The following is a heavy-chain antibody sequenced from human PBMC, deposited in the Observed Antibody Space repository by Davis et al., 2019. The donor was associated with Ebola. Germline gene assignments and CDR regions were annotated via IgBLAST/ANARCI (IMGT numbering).Heavy chain of an antibody. Sequence: SDTLSLTCAVSGGPISSSNWWSWVRPPPGKGLAWIGEIYHSGSTNYNPSLKSRVTISVDTSKNQFSLKLSSVTAADTAVYDCAREGWGIAAARTGTYYYGMDVWGQGTTVTVSS. CDR1: GGPISSSNW. D-gene: IGHD6-13*01. CDR2: IYHSGST. CDR3: AREGWGIAAARTGTYYYGMDV. J-gene: IGHJ6*02. V-gene: IGHV4-4*02.